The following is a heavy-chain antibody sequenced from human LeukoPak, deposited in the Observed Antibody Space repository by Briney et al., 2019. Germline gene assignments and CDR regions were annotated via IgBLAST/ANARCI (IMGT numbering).Heavy chain of an antibody. CDR3: ARASYGSGSYYTPALNWFDP. D-gene: IGHD3-10*01. V-gene: IGHV1-18*01. J-gene: IGHJ5*02. CDR1: GYTFTSYG. CDR2: ISAYNGNT. Sequence: ASVKVSCKASGYTFTSYGISWVRQAPGQGLEWMGRISAYNGNTNYAQKLQGRVTMTTDTSTSTAYMELRSLRSDDTAVYYCARASYGSGSYYTPALNWFDPWGQGTLVTVSS.